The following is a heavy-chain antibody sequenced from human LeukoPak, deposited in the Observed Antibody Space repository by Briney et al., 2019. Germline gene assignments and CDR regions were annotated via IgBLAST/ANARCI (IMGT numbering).Heavy chain of an antibody. D-gene: IGHD3-22*01. CDR2: IIPIFGTA. CDR1: GGTFSSYA. J-gene: IGHJ4*02. CDR3: ARVQDYYDSSGYYWDY. V-gene: IGHV1-69*13. Sequence: SVKVSCKASGGTFSSYAISWVRQAPGQGLEWMGGIIPIFGTANYAQKFQGRVTITADESTSTAYMELSSLRSEGTAVYYCARVQDYYDSSGYYWDYWGQGTLVTVSS.